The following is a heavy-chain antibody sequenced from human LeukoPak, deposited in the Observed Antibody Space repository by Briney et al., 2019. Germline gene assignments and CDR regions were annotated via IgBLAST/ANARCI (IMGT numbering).Heavy chain of an antibody. J-gene: IGHJ4*02. V-gene: IGHV3-7*03. CDR2: IKQDGSEM. CDR3: ARDKIVGPTILDS. CDR1: GFTFSNYW. Sequence: GGSLRLSCVASGFTFSNYWMSWVRQAPGKGLEWVANIKQDGSEMYYVESVKGRFTISRDNAENSLYLQMNSLRVEDTAVYYCARDKIVGPTILDSWGQGALVTVSS. D-gene: IGHD1-26*01.